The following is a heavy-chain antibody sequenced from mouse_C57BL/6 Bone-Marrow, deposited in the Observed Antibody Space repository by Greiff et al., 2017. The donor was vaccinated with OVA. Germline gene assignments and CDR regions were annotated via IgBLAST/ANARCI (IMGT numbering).Heavy chain of an antibody. J-gene: IGHJ4*01. CDR1: GYSFTGYY. CDR3: ARFTTVVATVDY. D-gene: IGHD1-1*01. Sequence: EVKLQESGPELVKPGASVKISCKASGYSFTGYYMNWVKQSPEKSLEWIGEINPSTGGTTYTQKFKAKATLTVDKSSSTAYMQLKSLTSEDSAVYYCARFTTVVATVDYWGQGTSVTVSS. V-gene: IGHV1-42*01. CDR2: INPSTGGT.